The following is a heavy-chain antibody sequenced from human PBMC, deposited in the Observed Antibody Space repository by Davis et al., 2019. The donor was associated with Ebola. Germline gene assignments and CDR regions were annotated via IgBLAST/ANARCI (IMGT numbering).Heavy chain of an antibody. V-gene: IGHV3-23*01. CDR1: GFNFNIFSSFA. J-gene: IGHJ6*04. Sequence: PGGSLRLSCEASGFNFNIFSSFAMTWVRQAPGKGLEWVSAISGSGGATYYADSVKGRFTIARDNSKNTMYLQMNSLRAEDTAVYYCAKDPQLGYCSSPGCPSTDDYYAMDVWGKGTTVTVSS. CDR3: AKDPQLGYCSSPGCPSTDDYYAMDV. D-gene: IGHD2-2*01. CDR2: ISGSGGAT.